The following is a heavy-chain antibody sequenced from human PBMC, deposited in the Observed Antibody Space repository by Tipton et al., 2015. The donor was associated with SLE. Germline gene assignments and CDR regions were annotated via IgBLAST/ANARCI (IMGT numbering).Heavy chain of an antibody. J-gene: IGHJ4*02. Sequence: TLSLTCTVSGGSISDSTVYWAWIRQPPGKGLEWIGSMYYGGDTYHNPSLKSRVTTSVDTSKNHFSLRLTSVTAADTAVYFCARPVRFGTYLDYWGQGTLVTVSS. CDR2: MYYGGDT. CDR3: ARPVRFGTYLDY. D-gene: IGHD3-10*01. V-gene: IGHV4-39*07. CDR1: GGSISDSTVY.